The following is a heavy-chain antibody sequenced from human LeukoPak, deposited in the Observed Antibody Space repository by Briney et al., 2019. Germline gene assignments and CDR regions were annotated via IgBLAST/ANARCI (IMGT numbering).Heavy chain of an antibody. J-gene: IGHJ4*02. CDR1: GFTFSTYA. D-gene: IGHD3-22*01. Sequence: GGSLRLSCAASGFTFSTYAMSWVRQAPGKGLEWVSAISGSGGSTNYADSGKGRVTVSRDNAKSTLHLQMNSLRAEDTAVYYCAKSSYYDSRGYYREYYFDYWGQGTLVTVSS. CDR2: ISGSGGST. V-gene: IGHV3-23*01. CDR3: AKSSYYDSRGYYREYYFDY.